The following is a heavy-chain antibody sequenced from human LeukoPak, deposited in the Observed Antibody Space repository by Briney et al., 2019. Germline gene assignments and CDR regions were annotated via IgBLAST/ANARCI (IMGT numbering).Heavy chain of an antibody. J-gene: IGHJ5*02. CDR3: ARDYYDILTGYQRGVDP. V-gene: IGHV4-61*02. CDR1: GGSISSGSYY. D-gene: IGHD3-9*01. Sequence: SQTLSLTCTVSGGSISSGSYYWSWIRQPAGKGLEWIGRIYTSGSTNYNPSLKSRVTISVDTSKNQFSLKLSFVTAADTAVYYCARDYYDILTGYQRGVDPWGQGTLVTVSS. CDR2: IYTSGST.